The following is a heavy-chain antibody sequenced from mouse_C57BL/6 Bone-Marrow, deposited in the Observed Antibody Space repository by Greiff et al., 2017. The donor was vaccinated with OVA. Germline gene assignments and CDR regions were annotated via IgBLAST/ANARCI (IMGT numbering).Heavy chain of an antibody. D-gene: IGHD1-1*01. J-gene: IGHJ4*01. V-gene: IGHV5-12*01. CDR3: AREGYYGSSPYYYAMDY. Sequence: EVMLVESGGGLVQPGGSLKLSCAASGFTFSDYYMYWVRQTPEKRLEWVAYISNGGGSTYYPDTVKGRFTISRDNAKNTLYLQMSRLKSEDTAMYYCAREGYYGSSPYYYAMDYWGQGTSVTVSS. CDR2: ISNGGGST. CDR1: GFTFSDYY.